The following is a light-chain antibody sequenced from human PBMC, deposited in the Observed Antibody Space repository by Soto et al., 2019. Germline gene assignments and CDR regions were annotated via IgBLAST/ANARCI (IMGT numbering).Light chain of an antibody. CDR1: HSDIGNYNY. CDR3: NSYREDHPRFYV. J-gene: IGLJ1*01. CDR2: DVG. V-gene: IGLV2-14*03. Sequence: QSVLTQPASGSGSDGQSITITCTGTHSDIGNYNYVSWYQHLPGKAPKLMIYDVGSRPSGVSSRFSGSKSGNTASLAISGLQAEDEADYYCNSYREDHPRFYVFGTGTKVTVL.